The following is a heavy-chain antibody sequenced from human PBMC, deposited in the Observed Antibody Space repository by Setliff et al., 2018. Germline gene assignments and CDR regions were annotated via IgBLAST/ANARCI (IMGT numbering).Heavy chain of an antibody. CDR3: ARDGGGDSDAFDI. CDR1: GYIFTGYY. J-gene: IGHJ3*02. V-gene: IGHV1-2*06. D-gene: IGHD3-16*01. CDR2: INPSSGAT. Sequence: ASVKVSCKASGYIFTGYYMHWVRQAPGQGPEWMGRINPSSGATIYAQKFQGRVTMTSDTSISTAYMELGRLRSDDTAVYFCARDGGGDSDAFDIWGQGTMVTVSS.